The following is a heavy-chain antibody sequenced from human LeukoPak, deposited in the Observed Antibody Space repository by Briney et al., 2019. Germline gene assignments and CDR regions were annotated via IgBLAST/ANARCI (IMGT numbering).Heavy chain of an antibody. Sequence: GGSLRLSCAASGFTFSSYAMSWVRQAPGKGLEWVSAISGSGGSTYYADSVKGRFTISRDNSKNTLYLQMNSLRAEDTAVYYCAKLEDIVVVPAATIINWGQGTLVTVSS. J-gene: IGHJ4*01. D-gene: IGHD2-2*01. V-gene: IGHV3-23*01. CDR3: AKLEDIVVVPAATIIN. CDR2: ISGSGGST. CDR1: GFTFSSYA.